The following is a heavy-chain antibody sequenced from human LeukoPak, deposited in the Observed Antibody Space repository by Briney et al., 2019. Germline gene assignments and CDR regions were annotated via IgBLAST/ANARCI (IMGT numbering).Heavy chain of an antibody. V-gene: IGHV4-59*01. Sequence: SETLSLTCTVSGGSISSYYWSWIRQPPGKGLEWIGYIYYSGSTNYNPSLKSRVTISVDTSKNQFSLKLSSVTAADTAVYYCARASPDMITFGGVIEWFDPRGQGTLVTVSS. D-gene: IGHD3-16*02. CDR1: GGSISSYY. CDR2: IYYSGST. J-gene: IGHJ5*02. CDR3: ARASPDMITFGGVIEWFDP.